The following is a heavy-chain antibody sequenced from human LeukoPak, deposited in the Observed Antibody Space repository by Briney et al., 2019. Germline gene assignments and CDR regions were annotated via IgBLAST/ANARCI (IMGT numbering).Heavy chain of an antibody. CDR1: GNTFNSYV. D-gene: IGHD2-21*01. CDR3: ARGREDAIYDAFDV. V-gene: IGHV1-69*06. CDR2: INLIFNPATSPST. J-gene: IGHJ3*01. Sequence: ASVKVSCKGAGNTFNSYVIGLVRQAPGQGLEWMGGINLIFNPATSPSTNYAQRCHGSFTINADKSPNPVYMQLNGLQSEGTAVYFCARGREDAIYDAFDVWGQGKLVTVSS.